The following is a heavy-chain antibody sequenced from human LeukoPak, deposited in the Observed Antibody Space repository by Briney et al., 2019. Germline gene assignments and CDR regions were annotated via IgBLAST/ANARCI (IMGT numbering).Heavy chain of an antibody. V-gene: IGHV1-2*02. Sequence: ASVKVSCKASGYTFTGYYMHWVRQAPGQGLEWMGWINPNSGGTNYAQKFQGRVTMTRDTSISTAYMELSRLRSDDTAVYYCARDNTMVRGVIIRGWFDPWGQGTLVTVSS. J-gene: IGHJ5*02. CDR3: ARDNTMVRGVIIRGWFDP. CDR2: INPNSGGT. D-gene: IGHD3-10*01. CDR1: GYTFTGYY.